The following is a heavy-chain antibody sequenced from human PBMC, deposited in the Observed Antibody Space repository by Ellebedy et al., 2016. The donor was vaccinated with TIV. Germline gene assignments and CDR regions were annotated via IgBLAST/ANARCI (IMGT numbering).Heavy chain of an antibody. D-gene: IGHD5-12*01. Sequence: ASVKVSCKASGFTFTSFGISWVRQAPGQGLEWMGWLSVSNGNTNYAQNLQGRVSMTTDTSARTAYMELRSLRYDDTAVYYCARVGWGYSGGEDNWGQGTLVTVSS. CDR3: ARVGWGYSGGEDN. CDR1: GFTFTSFG. CDR2: LSVSNGNT. J-gene: IGHJ4*02. V-gene: IGHV1-18*04.